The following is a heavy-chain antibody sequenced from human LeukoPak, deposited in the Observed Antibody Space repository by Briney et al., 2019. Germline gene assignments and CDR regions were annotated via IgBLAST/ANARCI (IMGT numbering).Heavy chain of an antibody. CDR1: GFTFSNYR. Sequence: PGGSLRLSCAASGFTFSNYRMNWVRHAPGKGLEWVSSIGSAGTYIYYADSLKGRFTISRDNAKNSVYLQMNSLSPEDTAVYYCSRDLSSSSFDYWGQGTLVTVSS. D-gene: IGHD6-6*01. CDR2: IGSAGTYI. J-gene: IGHJ4*02. CDR3: SRDLSSSSFDY. V-gene: IGHV3-21*01.